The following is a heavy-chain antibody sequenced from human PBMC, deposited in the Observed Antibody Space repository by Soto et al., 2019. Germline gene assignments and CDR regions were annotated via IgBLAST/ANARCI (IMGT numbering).Heavy chain of an antibody. CDR2: ISGSGGLRGSGGNT. CDR1: GLSFDRYG. CDR3: ARGTMRYYGIDV. J-gene: IGHJ6*02. Sequence: EVQLLESGGGLVQPGGSLRLSCAASGLSFDRYGMTWVRQAPGKGLEWVSSISGSGGLRGSGGNTYYADPVKGRFTISRDNSQNTLYLQMNSLRADDTAVYYCARGTMRYYGIDVWGQGTTVTVSS. D-gene: IGHD1-1*01. V-gene: IGHV3-23*01.